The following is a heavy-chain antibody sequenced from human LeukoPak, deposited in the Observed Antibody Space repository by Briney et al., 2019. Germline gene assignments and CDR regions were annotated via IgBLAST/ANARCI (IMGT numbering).Heavy chain of an antibody. D-gene: IGHD1-26*01. J-gene: IGHJ5*02. CDR2: MDKETNLYAT. Sequence: GGSLKLSCVASGFSFSDSAIHCVRQSSGKGLEWIGHMDKETNLYATALAASVKGRFTVYSKNTAYLHMNSLKTEHTALYYCTRDSGTYNWFDPWGQGTLVTVSS. V-gene: IGHV3-73*01. CDR3: TRDSGTYNWFDP. CDR1: GFSFSDSA.